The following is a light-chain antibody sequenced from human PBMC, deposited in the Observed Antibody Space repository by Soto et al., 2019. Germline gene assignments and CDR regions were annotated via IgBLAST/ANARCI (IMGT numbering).Light chain of an antibody. CDR3: QQYGSSPPLS. J-gene: IGKJ4*01. CDR1: QRVSSDS. Sequence: EIVLTQSPDTLSLSPGERATLSCRASQRVSSDSLAWYQQQPGQAPRLLIYSTSNRATGIPDRFSGSGSGTDFTLTISRLEPEDFAVYYCQQYGSSPPLSFGGGTKVDI. V-gene: IGKV3-20*01. CDR2: STS.